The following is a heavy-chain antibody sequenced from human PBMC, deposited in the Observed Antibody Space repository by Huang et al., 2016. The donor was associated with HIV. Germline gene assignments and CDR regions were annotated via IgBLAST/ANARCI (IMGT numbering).Heavy chain of an antibody. D-gene: IGHD3-22*01. V-gene: IGHV3-74*01. Sequence: EVQLVESGGGLVQPGGSLRLSCAASGFSISSYWMHWVRHAPGKGVVGVSRINRDGSSTSYADSVKGRVTIYRDNAKNTLYLQMNSLRAEDTAVYYCARDPRIQSWLNFFDYWGQGTLVSVSS. CDR2: INRDGSST. CDR3: ARDPRIQSWLNFFDY. CDR1: GFSISSYW. J-gene: IGHJ4*02.